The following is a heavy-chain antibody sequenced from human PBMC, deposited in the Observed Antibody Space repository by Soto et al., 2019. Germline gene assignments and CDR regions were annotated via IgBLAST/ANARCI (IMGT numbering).Heavy chain of an antibody. D-gene: IGHD3-10*01. V-gene: IGHV4-59*08. Sequence: SETLSLTCTVSGGSISSYYWSWIRQPPGKGLEWIGYIYYSGSTNYNPSLKSRVTISVDTSKNQFSLKLSSVTAADTAVYYCARRWGYYGSGSYYDMDVWGKGTTVTVSS. CDR2: IYYSGST. CDR3: ARRWGYYGSGSYYDMDV. J-gene: IGHJ6*03. CDR1: GGSISSYY.